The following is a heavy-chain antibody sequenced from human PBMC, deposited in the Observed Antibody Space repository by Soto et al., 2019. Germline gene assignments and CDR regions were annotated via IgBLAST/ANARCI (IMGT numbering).Heavy chain of an antibody. V-gene: IGHV5-51*01. J-gene: IGHJ4*02. CDR3: ARPGYSSYDELYYFDY. CDR2: IYPGDSDT. D-gene: IGHD5-12*01. Sequence: PGESLKISCKGSGYSFTSYWIGWVRQMPGKGLEWMGIIYPGDSDTRYSPSFQGQVTISADKSISTAYLQWSSLKASDTAMYYCARPGYSSYDELYYFDYWGQGTLVTVSS. CDR1: GYSFTSYW.